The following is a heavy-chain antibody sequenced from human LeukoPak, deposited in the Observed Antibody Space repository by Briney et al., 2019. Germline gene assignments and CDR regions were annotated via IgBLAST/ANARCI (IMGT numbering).Heavy chain of an antibody. D-gene: IGHD5-24*01. J-gene: IGHJ4*02. V-gene: IGHV3-33*01. CDR3: ARDFGGYNIQPFDY. CDR1: GFTFSSYG. CDR2: IWYDGSNK. Sequence: TGGSLRLSCAASGFTFSSYGMHWVRQAPGKGLEWVAVIWYDGSNKYYADSVKGRFTISRDNSKNTLYLQMNSLRAEDTAVYYCARDFGGYNIQPFDYWGQGTLVTVSS.